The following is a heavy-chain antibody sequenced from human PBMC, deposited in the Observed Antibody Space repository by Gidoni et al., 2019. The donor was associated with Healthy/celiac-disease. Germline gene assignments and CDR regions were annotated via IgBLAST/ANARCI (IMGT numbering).Heavy chain of an antibody. J-gene: IGHJ6*02. Sequence: QVQLQQWGAGRLKPSETLSLNCAVYGGSFSGYYWSWIRQPPGKGLAWIGEINHSGSTNYNPSLKSRVTISVDTSTNQFSLKLSSVTAAATAVYYCARANIVVVPALIYYYYVMDVWGQGTTVTVSS. CDR1: GGSFSGYY. CDR3: ARANIVVVPALIYYYYVMDV. V-gene: IGHV4-34*01. D-gene: IGHD2-2*01. CDR2: INHSGST.